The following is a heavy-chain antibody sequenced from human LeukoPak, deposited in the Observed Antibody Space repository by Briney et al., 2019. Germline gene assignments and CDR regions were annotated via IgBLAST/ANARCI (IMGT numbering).Heavy chain of an antibody. V-gene: IGHV6-1*01. CDR2: TYYKSKWHM. CDR1: GDSVSSNTAA. Sequence: SQTLSLTCAISGDSVSSNTAAWNWVRQSPSRGLEWLGRTYYKSKWHMDYVPSVKSRINISPDTAKNQFSLQLSSVTPEDTAIYYCTRDDWGYQGSASPDYWGQGTLVTVSS. CDR3: TRDDWGYQGSASPDY. D-gene: IGHD3-10*01. J-gene: IGHJ4*02.